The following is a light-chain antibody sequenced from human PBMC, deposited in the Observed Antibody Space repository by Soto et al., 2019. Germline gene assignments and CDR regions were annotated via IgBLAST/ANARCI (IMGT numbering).Light chain of an antibody. Sequence: QSALTQPASVSGSPGQSITISCTGSSSDVGTYDLVSWYQQHPAKAPPLIMFEVSERPSGVSNRFSGYKSGNTASLTISGLPAEDADEHYCCSYAGSGTYVFGGGTKLTVL. CDR3: CSYAGSGTYV. CDR1: SSDVGTYDL. V-gene: IGLV2-23*02. CDR2: EVS. J-gene: IGLJ1*01.